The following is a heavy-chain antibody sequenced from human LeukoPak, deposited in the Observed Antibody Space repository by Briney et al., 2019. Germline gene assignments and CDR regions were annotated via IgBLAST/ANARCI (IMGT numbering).Heavy chain of an antibody. CDR2: IYDSGST. D-gene: IGHD1-26*01. Sequence: SETLSLTFTVSGYSISSGYYWGWIRQPPGKALEWIGSIYDSGSTYYNPSLKSRVNISVDTSKNQFSLKLSSVTAADTAVYYCARGRVGAPICYFDYWGQGTLVTVSS. CDR1: GYSISSGYY. J-gene: IGHJ4*02. V-gene: IGHV4-38-2*02. CDR3: ARGRVGAPICYFDY.